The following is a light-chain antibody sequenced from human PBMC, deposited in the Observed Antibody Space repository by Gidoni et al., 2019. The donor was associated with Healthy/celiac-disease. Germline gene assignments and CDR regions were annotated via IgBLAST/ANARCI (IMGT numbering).Light chain of an antibody. J-gene: IGKJ2*01. Sequence: EIVLTQSPGTLSLSPGERATLSCRASQSVSSSYLAWYQQKPGQAPRLLIYGASSRATGIPDRFSGSGSGTDFTLTISRLEPEDFAVYYCQKYGSSPVTFGQGTKLEIK. CDR1: QSVSSSY. CDR3: QKYGSSPVT. V-gene: IGKV3-20*01. CDR2: GAS.